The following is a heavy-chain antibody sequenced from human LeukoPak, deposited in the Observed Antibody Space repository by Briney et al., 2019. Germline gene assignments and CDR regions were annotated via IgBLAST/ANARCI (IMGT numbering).Heavy chain of an antibody. J-gene: IGHJ4*02. V-gene: IGHV1-2*02. CDR3: ARVAARDVRYFDY. CDR1: GYTFTGYY. CDR2: INPNSGGT. D-gene: IGHD6-6*01. Sequence: GASVKVSCKASGYTFTGYYMHWVRQAPGQGLEWMGWINPNSGGTNYAQKFQGRVTMTRDTSISTAYMELSRLRSDDTAVYYCARVAARDVRYFDYWGQGTLVTVSS.